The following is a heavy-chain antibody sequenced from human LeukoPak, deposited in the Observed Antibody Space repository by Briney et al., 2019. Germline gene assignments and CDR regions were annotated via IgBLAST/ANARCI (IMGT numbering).Heavy chain of an antibody. D-gene: IGHD2-2*01. CDR3: ARDPGGDCSSTSCWDYFDY. CDR2: IKQDGSEK. CDR1: GFTFSSYW. V-gene: IGHV3-7*01. Sequence: PGGSLRLSCAASGFTFSSYWMSWVRQAPGKGVEGVAHIKQDGSEKYYVDSVKGRFTISRDNAKNSLYLQMNSLRAEDTAVYYCARDPGGDCSSTSCWDYFDYWGQGTLVTVSS. J-gene: IGHJ4*02.